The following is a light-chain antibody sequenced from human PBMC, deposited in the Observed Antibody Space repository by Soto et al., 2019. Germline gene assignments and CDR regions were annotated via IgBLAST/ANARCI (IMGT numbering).Light chain of an antibody. CDR1: QSVSSN. CDR2: GAS. CDR3: QQYSNWPPIT. V-gene: IGKV3-15*01. J-gene: IGKJ5*01. Sequence: EIVMTQSPAALSVSPRERATLSCRASQSVSSNLAWYQQKPGQAPRLLIYGASTRATGIPARFIGSGSGTEFTLTISSLQSEDFAVYYCQQYSNWPPITFGQGTRLE.